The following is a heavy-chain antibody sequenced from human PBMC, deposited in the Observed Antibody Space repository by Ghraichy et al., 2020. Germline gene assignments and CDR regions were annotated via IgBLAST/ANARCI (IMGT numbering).Heavy chain of an antibody. J-gene: IGHJ3*01. CDR2: IKQGATET. CDR1: GFTFSNYY. V-gene: IGHV3-7*03. CDR3: VREGLIMLARLTDDAFDV. Sequence: GGSLRLSCAASGFTFSNYYMTWVRQAPGKGLEWVGNIKQGATETFYADSVKGRFTISRDDSKNSVFLQMRSLRAEDSAVYYCVREGLIMLARLTDDAFDVWGQGTVVTVSS. D-gene: IGHD3-10*01.